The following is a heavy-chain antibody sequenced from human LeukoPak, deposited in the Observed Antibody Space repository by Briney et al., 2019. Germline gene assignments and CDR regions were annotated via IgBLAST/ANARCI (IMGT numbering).Heavy chain of an antibody. Sequence: GGSLRLSCAASGFTFSDYYMYWIRQPPGKGLEWISYINTGGITTYYADSVKGRFTISRDDAKNSLYLQMNSLRVEDTAVYYCARALNDYWGQGTLVTVSS. V-gene: IGHV3-11*01. J-gene: IGHJ4*02. CDR1: GFTFSDYY. CDR3: ARALNDY. CDR2: INTGGITT.